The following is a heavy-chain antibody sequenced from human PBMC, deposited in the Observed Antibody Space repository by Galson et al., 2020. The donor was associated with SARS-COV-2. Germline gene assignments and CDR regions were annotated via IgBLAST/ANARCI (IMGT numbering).Heavy chain of an antibody. V-gene: IGHV1-2*02. CDR1: GYTFTAYY. CDR2: INPQRGAS. CDR3: ARGDREYYGSGSYSHFGY. J-gene: IGHJ4*02. Sequence: ASVQVSCKASGYTFTAYYLHWLRQAPGQGLEYMVWINPQRGASKYAPKFQGAVTMTTDTSITTAHMVLSSLTSDDTAVYYCARGDREYYGSGSYSHFGYWGQGTLVTVSS. D-gene: IGHD3-10*01.